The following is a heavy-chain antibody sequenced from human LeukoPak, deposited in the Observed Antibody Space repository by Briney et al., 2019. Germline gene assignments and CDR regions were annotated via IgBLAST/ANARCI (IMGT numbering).Heavy chain of an antibody. J-gene: IGHJ4*02. CDR2: FYPEDGET. CDR3: ATSLGWYDILTGYYHQ. V-gene: IGHV1-24*01. Sequence: GASVKVPCKVSGYTLTELSMHWARQAPGKGLEWVGGFYPEDGETIYAQKFQGRVTMTEDTSTDTAYMELSSLRSEDTAVYYCATSLGWYDILTGYYHQWGQGTLVTVSS. D-gene: IGHD3-9*01. CDR1: GYTLTELS.